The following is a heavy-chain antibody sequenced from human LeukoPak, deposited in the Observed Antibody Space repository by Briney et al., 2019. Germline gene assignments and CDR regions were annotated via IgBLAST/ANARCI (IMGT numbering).Heavy chain of an antibody. CDR2: MNPNSGNT. J-gene: IGHJ6*04. V-gene: IGHV1-8*03. CDR3: ARGLVVPAARAMDV. CDR1: GYTFTSYD. Sequence: GASVKVSCKASGYTFTSYDINWVRQATGQGLEWMGWMNPNSGNTGYAQKFQGRVTITRNTSISTAYMELSSLRSEDTAVYYCARGLVVPAARAMDVWGEGTTVTVSS. D-gene: IGHD2-2*01.